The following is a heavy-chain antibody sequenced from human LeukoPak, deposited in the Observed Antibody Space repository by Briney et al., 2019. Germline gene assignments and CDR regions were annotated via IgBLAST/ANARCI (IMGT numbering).Heavy chain of an antibody. CDR1: GGSFSAYY. Sequence: SETLSLTCPVYGGSFSAYYWSWIRQPPGKGLEWIGEINHSGSTNYNPSLKSRVTISVDTSKNQFSLKLSSVTAADTAVYYCARVRTGVTYSSSNCYYYYMDVWGKGTTVTVSS. J-gene: IGHJ6*03. CDR3: ARVRTGVTYSSSNCYYYYMDV. V-gene: IGHV4-34*01. CDR2: INHSGST. D-gene: IGHD6-13*01.